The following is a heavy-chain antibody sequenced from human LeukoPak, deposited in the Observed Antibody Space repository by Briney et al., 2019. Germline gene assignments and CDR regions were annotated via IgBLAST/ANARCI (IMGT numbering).Heavy chain of an antibody. CDR2: INHSGST. D-gene: IGHD2-15*01. J-gene: IGHJ1*01. CDR3: ARGQTRYCSGGSCYFTKYFQH. CDR1: GGSFSGYY. V-gene: IGHV4-34*01. Sequence: PSETLSLTCAVYGGSFSGYYWSWIRQPPGKGLEWIGEINHSGSTNYNPSLKSRVTISVDTSKNQFSLKLSSVTAADTAVYYCARGQTRYCSGGSCYFTKYFQHWGQGTLVTVSS.